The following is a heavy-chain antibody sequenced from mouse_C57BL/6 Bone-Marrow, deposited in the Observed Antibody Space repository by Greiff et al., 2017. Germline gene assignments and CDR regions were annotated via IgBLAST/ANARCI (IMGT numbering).Heavy chain of an antibody. CDR1: GFTFSDAW. CDR3: TGGNYVRFAY. J-gene: IGHJ3*01. CDR2: IRNKANNHAT. V-gene: IGHV6-6*01. Sequence: EVQLQESGGGLVQPGGSMKLSCVVSGFTFSDAWMDWVRQSPEKGLEWVAEIRNKANNHATYYAESVKGRFTISRDDSKSSVYLHMNSLRAEDTGIYYCTGGNYVRFAYWGQGTLVTVSA. D-gene: IGHD2-1*01.